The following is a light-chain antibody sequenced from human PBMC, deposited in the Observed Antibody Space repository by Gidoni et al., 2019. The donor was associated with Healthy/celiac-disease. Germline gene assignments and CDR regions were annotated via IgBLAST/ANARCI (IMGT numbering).Light chain of an antibody. CDR3: QQSYSTPQDWS. Sequence: DIQMTQSPSSLSASVGDRVTITCRASQSISSYLNWYQQKPGKAPKLLIYAASSLQSGVPSRFSGSGSGTDFTLTISSLQPEDFATYYCQQSYSTPQDWSFGQXTKVEIK. J-gene: IGKJ1*01. V-gene: IGKV1-39*01. CDR1: QSISSY. CDR2: AAS.